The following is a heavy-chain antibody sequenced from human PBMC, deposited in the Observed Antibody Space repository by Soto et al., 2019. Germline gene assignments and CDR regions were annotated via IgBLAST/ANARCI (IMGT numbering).Heavy chain of an antibody. CDR2: ISAYNGNT. CDR1: GYTFTSYC. CDR3: ARGISIAARPYVLDY. J-gene: IGHJ4*02. V-gene: IGHV1-18*04. Sequence: ASVKVSCKASGYTFTSYCISWVLQAPGQGLEWMGWISAYNGNTNYAQKLQGRVTMTTDTSTSTAYMELRSLRSDDTAVYYCARGISIAARPYVLDYWGQGTLVTVSS. D-gene: IGHD6-6*01.